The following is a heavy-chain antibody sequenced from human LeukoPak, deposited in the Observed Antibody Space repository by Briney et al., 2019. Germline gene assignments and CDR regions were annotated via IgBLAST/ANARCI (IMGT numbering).Heavy chain of an antibody. CDR1: GFTFRNYA. J-gene: IGHJ6*02. CDR2: IWYDGSNK. D-gene: IGHD3-10*01. CDR3: AKDGDRQFDLDV. Sequence: PGGSLRLSCAASGFTFRNYAMHWVRQAPGKGLEWVAYIWYDGSNKHYPDSVKGRFTISRDNSKNTVVLQMDSLRAEDTAVYCCAKDGDRQFDLDVWGQGTTVTVSS. V-gene: IGHV3-30*02.